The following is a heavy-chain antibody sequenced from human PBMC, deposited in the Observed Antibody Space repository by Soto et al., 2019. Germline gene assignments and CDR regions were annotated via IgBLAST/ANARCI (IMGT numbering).Heavy chain of an antibody. CDR1: GISLNTSAVG. Sequence: QITLKESGPTLVKPTQTLTLTCTFSGISLNTSAVGVGWIRQPPGKALEWLALIYWDDDKRYSPSLKSRLTITKDTSKNHVGLTMTNMDPVDTATYYCAHLLLQNFDWLPLAYDYWGQGTLVTVSS. J-gene: IGHJ4*02. CDR2: IYWDDDK. D-gene: IGHD3-9*01. CDR3: AHLLLQNFDWLPLAYDY. V-gene: IGHV2-5*02.